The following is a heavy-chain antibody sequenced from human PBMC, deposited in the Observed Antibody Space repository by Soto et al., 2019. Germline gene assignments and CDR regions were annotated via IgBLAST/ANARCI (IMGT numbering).Heavy chain of an antibody. CDR3: ARVLAMTGIYYFDY. J-gene: IGHJ4*02. CDR1: RRSISTYH. D-gene: IGHD2-2*01. V-gene: IGHV4-59*01. CDR2: IYYSGST. Sequence: KASETLRVTCILSRRSISTYHWSWLRQPPGKGLEWIGYIYYSGSTNYNPSLKSRVTISVDTSKNQFSLKLSSVTAADTSVYYRARVLAMTGIYYFDYWGQGTLVTGSS.